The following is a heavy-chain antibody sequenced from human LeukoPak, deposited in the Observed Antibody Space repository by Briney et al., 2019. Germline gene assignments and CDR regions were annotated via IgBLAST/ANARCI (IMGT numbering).Heavy chain of an antibody. CDR1: GLSISANS. D-gene: IGHD4-23*01. CDR3: ARGIDYGGPWYYFDY. J-gene: IGHJ4*02. CDR2: IYNSVTT. V-gene: IGHV4-59*13. Sequence: KPSETLSLTCTVSGLSISANSWSWIRQPPGKGLEWIGYIYNSVTTNYNPSLTSRVTISVDTSKNQLSLKLSSATAADTAVYYCARGIDYGGPWYYFDYWGQGTLVTVSS.